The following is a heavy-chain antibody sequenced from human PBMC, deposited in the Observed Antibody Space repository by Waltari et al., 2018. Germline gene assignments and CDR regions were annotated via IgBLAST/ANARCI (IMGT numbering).Heavy chain of an antibody. D-gene: IGHD6-13*01. CDR3: ARGSSSWITLFDY. J-gene: IGHJ4*02. Sequence: VQLVESGGGVVQPGGSLRLSCAASGFTFSSYWMSWVRQAPGKGLEWVANIKQDGSEKYYVDSVKGRFTISRDNAKNSLYLQMNSLRAEDTAVYYCARGSSSWITLFDYWGQGTLVTVSS. V-gene: IGHV3-7*04. CDR2: IKQDGSEK. CDR1: GFTFSSYW.